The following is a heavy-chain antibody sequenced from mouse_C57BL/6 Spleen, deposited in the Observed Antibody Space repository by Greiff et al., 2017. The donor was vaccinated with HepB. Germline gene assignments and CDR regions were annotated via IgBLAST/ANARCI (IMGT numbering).Heavy chain of an antibody. CDR2: IRLKSDNYAT. D-gene: IGHD1-1*01. CDR3: TENYGSSSWFAY. V-gene: IGHV6-3*01. J-gene: IGHJ3*01. Sequence: DVKLVESGGGLVKPGGSLKLSCAASGFTFSNYWMNWVRQSPEKGLEWVAQIRLKSDNYATHYAESVKGRFTISRDDSKSSVYLQMNNLRAEDTGIYYCTENYGSSSWFAYWGQGTLVTVSA. CDR1: GFTFSNYW.